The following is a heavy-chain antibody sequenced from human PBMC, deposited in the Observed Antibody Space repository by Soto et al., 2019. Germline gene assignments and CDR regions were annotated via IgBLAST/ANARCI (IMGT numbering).Heavy chain of an antibody. CDR1: GFTFSNAW. D-gene: IGHD2-15*01. J-gene: IGHJ6*02. Sequence: PGGSLRLSCAASGFTFSNAWMNWVRQAPGKGLEWVGRIKSKTDGGTTDYAAPVKGRFTISRDDSKNTLYLQMNSLKTEDTAVYYCTTDETPYCSGGSCYSRGAHYGMDVWGQGTTVTVSS. CDR3: TTDETPYCSGGSCYSRGAHYGMDV. V-gene: IGHV3-15*07. CDR2: IKSKTDGGTT.